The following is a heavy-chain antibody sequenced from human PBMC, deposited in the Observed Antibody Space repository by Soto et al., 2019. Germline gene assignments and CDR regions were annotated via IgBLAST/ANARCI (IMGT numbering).Heavy chain of an antibody. Sequence: QVQLQQWGAGLLKPSETLSLTCAVYGGSFSGYYWSWIRQPPGKGLEWIGEINDSGSTNYNPSLKSRVTISVDTSKKQFSPKLSSVTAADTAVYYCARSGRQQLIDRWGQGTLVTVST. CDR3: ARSGRQQLIDR. CDR2: INDSGST. CDR1: GGSFSGYY. D-gene: IGHD6-13*01. V-gene: IGHV4-34*01. J-gene: IGHJ5*02.